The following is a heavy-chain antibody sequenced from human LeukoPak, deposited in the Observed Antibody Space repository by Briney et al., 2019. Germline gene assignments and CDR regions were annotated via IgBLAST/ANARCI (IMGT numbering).Heavy chain of an antibody. CDR1: GGSFSGYY. CDR3: ARAYGSAPSYNWFDP. D-gene: IGHD3-10*01. CDR2: INHSGST. J-gene: IGHJ5*02. Sequence: KPSETLSLTCAVYGGSFSGYYWSWIRQPPGKGLEWIGEINHSGSTNYNPSLKSRVIISVDTSKNQFSLKLSSVTAADTAVYYCARAYGSAPSYNWFDPWGQGTLVTVSS. V-gene: IGHV4-34*01.